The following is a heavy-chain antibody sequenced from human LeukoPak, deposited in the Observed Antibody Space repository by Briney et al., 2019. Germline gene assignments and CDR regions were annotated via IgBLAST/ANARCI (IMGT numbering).Heavy chain of an antibody. Sequence: ASVTVSCKASGYTFTSYDINWVRQATGQGLEWMGWMNPNSGNTGYAQKFQGRVTITRNTSISTAYMELSSLRSEDTAMYYCARARYRDGYNGDYWGQGTLVTVSS. J-gene: IGHJ4*02. D-gene: IGHD5-24*01. CDR3: ARARYRDGYNGDY. CDR1: GYTFTSYD. V-gene: IGHV1-8*03. CDR2: MNPNSGNT.